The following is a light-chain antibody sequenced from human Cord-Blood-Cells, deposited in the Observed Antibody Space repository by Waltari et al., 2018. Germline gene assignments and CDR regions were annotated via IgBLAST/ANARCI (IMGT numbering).Light chain of an antibody. J-gene: IGKJ1*01. Sequence: DIQMNQSPSSLSASVGDRVTITCRANQSISSYLNWYQQKPGKAPKLMIYAASSLQSGVPSRFSGSGSGTDFTLTISSLQPEDFATYYCQQSYSTPWTFGQGTKVEIK. CDR1: QSISSY. V-gene: IGKV1-39*01. CDR3: QQSYSTPWT. CDR2: AAS.